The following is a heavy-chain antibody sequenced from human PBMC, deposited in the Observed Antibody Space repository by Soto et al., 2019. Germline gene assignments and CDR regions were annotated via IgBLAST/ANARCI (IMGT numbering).Heavy chain of an antibody. CDR2: VNPNGGST. J-gene: IGHJ4*02. Sequence: GASVKVSCKTSGYTFRTDYMHWVRQAPGQGLEWMGMVNPNGGSTIYAQKFRGRVTMTPDTSTSTVYMELSSLTSDDRAVYYCARALSGSYSHFDHWGQGTLVTVSS. D-gene: IGHD3-10*01. CDR1: GYTFRTDY. CDR3: ARALSGSYSHFDH. V-gene: IGHV1-46*01.